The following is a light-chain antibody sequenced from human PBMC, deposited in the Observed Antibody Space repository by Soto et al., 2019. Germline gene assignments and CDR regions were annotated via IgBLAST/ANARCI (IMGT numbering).Light chain of an antibody. J-gene: IGLJ2*01. CDR1: SSNVGAYND. CDR3: RSYTSSLSRVV. Sequence: QSALTQPASVSGSPGQSITISCTGTSSNVGAYNDVSWYQQHPGKAPKLLMYAVSNRPSGVSNRFSGSKSGTTASLAISGLQAEDEADYYCRSYTSSLSRVVFGGGTKLTVL. CDR2: AVS. V-gene: IGLV2-14*01.